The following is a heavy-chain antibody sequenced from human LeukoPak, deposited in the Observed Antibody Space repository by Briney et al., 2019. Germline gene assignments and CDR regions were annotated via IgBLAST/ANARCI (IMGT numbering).Heavy chain of an antibody. CDR1: GGSMSSYY. V-gene: IGHV4-59*01. CDR3: ARGRSPAFFDY. D-gene: IGHD2-2*01. Sequence: SETLSLTCTVSGGSMSSYYWSWIRQPPGKGLEWIGYIYYSGSTNYNPSLKSRVSISVDTPKKQFSLKLNSVTAADTAVYYCARGRSPAFFDYWGQGTLVTVSS. CDR2: IYYSGST. J-gene: IGHJ4*02.